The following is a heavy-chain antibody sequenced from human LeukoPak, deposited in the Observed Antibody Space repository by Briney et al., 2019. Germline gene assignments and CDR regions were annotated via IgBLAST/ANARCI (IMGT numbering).Heavy chain of an antibody. D-gene: IGHD3-9*01. V-gene: IGHV3-7*01. CDR1: GFTFSSYA. CDR2: INLNGSEI. Sequence: PGGSLRLSCAASGFTFSSYAMSWVRQAPGKWLEWVANINLNGSEIAYVDSVKGRFTISRDNAKNSLNLQMNSPRAEDTALYYCARGGSIFAYWGQGALVTVSS. CDR3: ARGGSIFAY. J-gene: IGHJ1*01.